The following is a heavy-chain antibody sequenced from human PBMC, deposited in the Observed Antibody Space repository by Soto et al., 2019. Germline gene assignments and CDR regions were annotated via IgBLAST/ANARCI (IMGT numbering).Heavy chain of an antibody. CDR1: GYTFTSYY. CDR3: ARVSPKTKASNRWFDP. CDR2: INPSGGST. D-gene: IGHD2-8*01. J-gene: IGHJ5*02. V-gene: IGHV1-46*03. Sequence: ASVKVSCKASGYTFTSYYMHWVRQAPGQGLEWMGIINPSGGSTSYAQKFQGRVTMTRDTSTSTVYMELSSLRSEDTAVYYCARVSPKTKASNRWFDPWGQGTLVTVSS.